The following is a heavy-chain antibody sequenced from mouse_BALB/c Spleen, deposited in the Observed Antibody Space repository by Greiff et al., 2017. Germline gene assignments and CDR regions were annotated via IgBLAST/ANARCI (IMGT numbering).Heavy chain of an antibody. D-gene: IGHD1-1*02. CDR2: IWAGGST. J-gene: IGHJ3*01. Sequence: VKLEESGPGLVAPSQSLSITCTVSGFSLTSYGVHWVRQPPGKGLEWLGVIWAGGSTNYNSALMSRLSISKDNSKSQVFLKMNSLQTDDTAMYYCARERTLGVAWFAYWGQGTLVTVSA. CDR1: GFSLTSYG. V-gene: IGHV2-9*02. CDR3: ARERTLGVAWFAY.